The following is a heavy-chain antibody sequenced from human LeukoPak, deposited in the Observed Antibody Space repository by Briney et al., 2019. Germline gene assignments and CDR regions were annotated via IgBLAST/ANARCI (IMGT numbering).Heavy chain of an antibody. CDR1: GFTFSSYS. Sequence: TGGSLRLSCAASGFTFSSYSMNWVRQAPGKGLEWVSYISSSSSTIYYADSVKGRFTISRDNDKKSLYLQMNSLRAEDTAVYYCARGAMTGAFDIWGQGTMVTVSS. CDR2: ISSSSSTI. V-gene: IGHV3-48*01. CDR3: ARGAMTGAFDI. D-gene: IGHD1-14*01. J-gene: IGHJ3*02.